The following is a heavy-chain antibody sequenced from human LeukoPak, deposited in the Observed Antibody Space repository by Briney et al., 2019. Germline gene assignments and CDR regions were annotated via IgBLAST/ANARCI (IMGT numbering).Heavy chain of an antibody. Sequence: GGSLRLSCAASGFTFSSYWMSWVRQAPGKGLEWVANIKQDGSEKYYADSVKGRLTISRDNAKNSLYLQMNSLRAEDMALYYCAKDRGSSGWYTEFEYWGQGTLVTVSS. V-gene: IGHV3-7*03. J-gene: IGHJ4*02. CDR2: IKQDGSEK. D-gene: IGHD6-19*01. CDR3: AKDRGSSGWYTEFEY. CDR1: GFTFSSYW.